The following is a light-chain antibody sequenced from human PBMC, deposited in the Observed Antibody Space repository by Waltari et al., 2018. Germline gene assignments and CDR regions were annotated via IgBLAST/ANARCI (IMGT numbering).Light chain of an antibody. J-gene: IGKJ3*01. V-gene: IGKV1-39*01. CDR1: ETIRKY. Sequence: DIEMTQSPSSLSASIGDRVTITCRTNETIRKYLNWYQQQPGKAPNLLIYGASALQSGAPSRFSGSVSGTAFTLTISSLQPEDSATYYCQQSYSSPYTFGPGTKVHIK. CDR2: GAS. CDR3: QQSYSSPYT.